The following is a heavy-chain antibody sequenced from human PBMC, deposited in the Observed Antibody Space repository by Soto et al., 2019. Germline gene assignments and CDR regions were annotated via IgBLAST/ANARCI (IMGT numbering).Heavy chain of an antibody. Sequence: SETLSLTCTVYGGSISSSSYYWGWIRQPPGRGLEWSGSSNYSGITSQNPSHKSRGTITVDTSKNPSTLKLSSVTAADTAVYDYARLPTARHYDSSGDQDDWGQGTPVTVSS. D-gene: IGHD3-22*01. CDR3: ARLPTARHYDSSGDQDD. CDR1: GGSISSSSYY. V-gene: IGHV4-39*01. CDR2: SNYSGIT. J-gene: IGHJ4*02.